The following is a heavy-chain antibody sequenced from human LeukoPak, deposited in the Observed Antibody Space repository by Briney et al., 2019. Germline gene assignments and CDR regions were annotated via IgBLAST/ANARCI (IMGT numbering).Heavy chain of an antibody. V-gene: IGHV3-30*18. J-gene: IGHJ6*02. D-gene: IGHD3-3*01. Sequence: PGGSLRLSCAASGFTFSSYGMHWVRQAPGKGLEWVAVISYDGSNKYYADSVKGRFTISRDNSKNTLYLQMNNLRAEDTAVYYCAKDKGPYYDFWSGYGMDVWGQGTTVTVSS. CDR1: GFTFSSYG. CDR3: AKDKGPYYDFWSGYGMDV. CDR2: ISYDGSNK.